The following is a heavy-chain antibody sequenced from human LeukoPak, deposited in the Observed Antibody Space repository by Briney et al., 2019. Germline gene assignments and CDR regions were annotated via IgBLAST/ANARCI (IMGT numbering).Heavy chain of an antibody. V-gene: IGHV4-34*01. CDR2: INHSGST. J-gene: IGHJ6*04. CDR3: ARGGDYYGSGSYYNFAHYGMDV. CDR1: GGSFSGYY. D-gene: IGHD3-10*01. Sequence: SETLSLTCAVYGGSFSGYYWSWIRQPPGKGLEWIGEINHSGSTNYNPSLKSRVTISVDTSKNQFSLKLSSVTAADTAVYYCARGGDYYGSGSYYNFAHYGMDVWGKGTTVTVSS.